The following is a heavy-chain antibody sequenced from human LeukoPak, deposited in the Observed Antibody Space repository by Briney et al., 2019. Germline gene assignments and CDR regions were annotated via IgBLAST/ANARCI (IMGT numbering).Heavy chain of an antibody. CDR3: ARAAAGMVDYYFDY. V-gene: IGHV4-59*12. D-gene: IGHD6-13*01. CDR2: IYYSGST. Sequence: SETLSLTCTVSGGSISSYYWSWIRQPPGKGLEWIGYIYYSGSTNYNPSLKSRVTISVDTSKNQFSLKLSSVTAADTAVYYCARAAAGMVDYYFDYWGQGTLVTVSS. J-gene: IGHJ4*02. CDR1: GGSISSYY.